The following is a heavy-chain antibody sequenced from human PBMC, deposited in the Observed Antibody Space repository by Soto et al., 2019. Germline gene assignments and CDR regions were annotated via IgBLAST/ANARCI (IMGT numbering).Heavy chain of an antibody. Sequence: PSDTLSLTCTASGGSISSYYWTWVRQPPGKGLEWIGYVESSGSTSYNPSLMSRGTISVDTSKNQFSLKLTSVTAADTAVYYCARGGVTTVVIPKYYYFGLDVWGQGTTVTVSS. CDR3: ARGGVTTVVIPKYYYFGLDV. J-gene: IGHJ6*02. V-gene: IGHV4-59*01. D-gene: IGHD4-17*01. CDR2: VESSGST. CDR1: GGSISSYY.